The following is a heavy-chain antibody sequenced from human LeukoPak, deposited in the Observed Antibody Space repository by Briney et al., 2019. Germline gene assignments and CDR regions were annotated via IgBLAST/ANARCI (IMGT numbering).Heavy chain of an antibody. CDR3: AKDPDGDYGHYYYGMDV. J-gene: IGHJ6*02. Sequence: PGGSLRLSCAASGFTFSSYAMSWVRQAPGKGLEWVSAISGSGGSTYYADSVKGRFTISRDNSKNTLYLQMNSLRAEDTAVYYCAKDPDGDYGHYYYGMDVWGQGTTVTVSS. CDR2: ISGSGGST. CDR1: GFTFSSYA. D-gene: IGHD4-17*01. V-gene: IGHV3-23*01.